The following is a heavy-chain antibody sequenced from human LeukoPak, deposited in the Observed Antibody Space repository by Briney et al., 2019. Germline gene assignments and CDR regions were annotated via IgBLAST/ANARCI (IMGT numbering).Heavy chain of an antibody. J-gene: IGHJ5*02. CDR3: ARGPLLWFGELLRRKNWFDP. V-gene: IGHV1-8*01. CDR2: MNPNSGNT. CDR1: GCTFTSYD. Sequence: ASVKVSCKASGCTFTSYDINWVRQATGQGLEWMGWMNPNSGNTGYAQKFQGRVTMTRNTSISTAYMELSSLRSEDTAVYYCARGPLLWFGELLRRKNWFDPWGQGTLVTVSS. D-gene: IGHD3-10*01.